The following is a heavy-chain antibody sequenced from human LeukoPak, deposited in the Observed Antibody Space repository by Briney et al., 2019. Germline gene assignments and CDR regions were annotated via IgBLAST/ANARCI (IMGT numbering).Heavy chain of an antibody. J-gene: IGHJ4*02. CDR2: LSSSGGST. CDR3: VKAQGIRLWLPGDY. D-gene: IGHD5-18*01. Sequence: PGGSLRLSCSASGFTFSRYAMHWVRQAPGKGLEYVSALSSSGGSTYYGDSVKGRFTISRDNSKNTLYLQMSSLRAEDTAVYYCVKAQGIRLWLPGDYWGQGTLVTVSS. V-gene: IGHV3-64D*09. CDR1: GFTFSRYA.